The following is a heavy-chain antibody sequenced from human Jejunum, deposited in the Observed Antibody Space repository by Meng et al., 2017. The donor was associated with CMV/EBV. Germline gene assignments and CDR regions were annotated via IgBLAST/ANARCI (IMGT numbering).Heavy chain of an antibody. CDR2: MRYDGKTT. J-gene: IGHJ6*02. D-gene: IGHD2-21*02. CDR1: FSTYG. CDR3: AKDHDFVTGKNYHYAMDV. Sequence: FSTYGMHWVRQAPGKGLEWVSFMRYDGKTTYYADSVKGRFTISRDNSKNTVYLQMNSLRPEDTAVYFCAKDHDFVTGKNYHYAMDVWGQGTTVTVSS. V-gene: IGHV3-30*02.